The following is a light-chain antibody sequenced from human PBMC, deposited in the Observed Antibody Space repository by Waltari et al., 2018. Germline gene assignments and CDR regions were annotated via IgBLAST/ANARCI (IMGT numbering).Light chain of an antibody. J-gene: IGKJ1*01. CDR1: QRITNY. Sequence: SQMTQSPSSLSASVGARVTSTCRASQRITNYLAWYQQKPGEVPKLLIYAESTLQSGVPSRFSGSGSGTDFTLTISSLQPEDVGSYYCQKDNSAPRTFGQGTKVEIK. V-gene: IGKV1-27*01. CDR2: AES. CDR3: QKDNSAPRT.